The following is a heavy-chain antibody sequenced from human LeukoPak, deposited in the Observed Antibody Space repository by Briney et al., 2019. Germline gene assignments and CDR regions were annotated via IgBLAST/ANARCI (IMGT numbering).Heavy chain of an antibody. V-gene: IGHV4-39*01. D-gene: IGHD3-22*01. Sequence: SETLSLTCTVSGGSISSSTYYWAWIRQPPGKGREWIATIHHSGSTYYKPSLRSGVTISVDTSRNQFSLKLSSVTVADTAVYYCARLGGYYDPPGYWGQGTLVTVSS. CDR3: ARLGGYYDPPGY. CDR1: GGSISSSTYY. J-gene: IGHJ4*02. CDR2: IHHSGST.